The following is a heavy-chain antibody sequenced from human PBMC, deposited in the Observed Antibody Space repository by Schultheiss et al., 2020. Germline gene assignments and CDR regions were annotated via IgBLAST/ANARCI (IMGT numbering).Heavy chain of an antibody. Sequence: SLKVSCAASGFTFSSYSMNWVRQAPGKGLEWVSGISLNSGSIGYADSVKGRFTISRDNAKNSLYLQMNSLRAEDTALYYCAKDGRPGTTYHFDYWGQGTLVTVSS. D-gene: IGHD1-7*01. CDR3: AKDGRPGTTYHFDY. CDR1: GFTFSSYS. V-gene: IGHV3-9*01. CDR2: ISLNSGSI. J-gene: IGHJ4*02.